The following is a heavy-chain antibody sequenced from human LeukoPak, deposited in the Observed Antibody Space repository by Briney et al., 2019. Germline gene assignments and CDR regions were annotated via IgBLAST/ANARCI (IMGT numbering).Heavy chain of an antibody. V-gene: IGHV5-51*01. CDR2: IYPGDSDT. J-gene: IGHJ6*02. CDR3: ARQLANYYYYYGMDV. CDR1: GYSFTSYW. D-gene: IGHD6-6*01. Sequence: GESLKISCKGSGYSFTSYWIGWVRQMPGKGLEWMGIIYPGDSDTKYSPSFQGQVTFSVDKSISTAYLQWSSLKASDTAMYYCARQLANYYYYYGMDVWGQGTTVTVSS.